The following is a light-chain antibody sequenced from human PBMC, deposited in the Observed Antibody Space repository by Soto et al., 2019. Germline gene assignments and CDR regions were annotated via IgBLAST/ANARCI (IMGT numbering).Light chain of an antibody. CDR2: GAS. V-gene: IGKV3-15*01. CDR3: QQNNKWPPVT. Sequence: EVVMTQSPATVSVSPGEGVTLSCRASQTISNDLAWYQQKPGQAPRLLIYGASTRATGVPATFSGGGSGTEFTLTISSLQSEDFAFYYCQQNNKWPPVTFGGGTKVEIK. J-gene: IGKJ4*01. CDR1: QTISND.